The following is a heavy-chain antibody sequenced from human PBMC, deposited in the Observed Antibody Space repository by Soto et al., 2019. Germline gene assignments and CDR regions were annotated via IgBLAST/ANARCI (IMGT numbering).Heavy chain of an antibody. V-gene: IGHV3-74*01. Sequence: PGGFLRLSCAASGFTFSGYWMHWVRQAPGKGLVWVSRIDGDGSRTNYADSVKGRFTISRDNAKNTLYLQMNSLRAEDTAVYFCARELASYNDYWGQGTLVTVS. D-gene: IGHD1-1*01. CDR1: GFTFSGYW. CDR3: ARELASYNDY. CDR2: IDGDGSRT. J-gene: IGHJ4*02.